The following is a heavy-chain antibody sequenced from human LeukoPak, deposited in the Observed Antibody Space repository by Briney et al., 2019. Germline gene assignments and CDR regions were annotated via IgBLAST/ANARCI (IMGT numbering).Heavy chain of an antibody. CDR3: ARDIDILTGLDY. CDR1: GYTFTSYD. CDR2: MNPNSGNT. V-gene: IGHV1-8*01. D-gene: IGHD3-9*01. J-gene: IGHJ4*02. Sequence: GASVKVSCKASGYTFTSYDINWVRQATGQGLEWMGWMNPNSGNTGYAQKFQGRVTMTRNTSISTAYMELSSLRSEDTAVNYCARDIDILTGLDYWGQGTLVTVSS.